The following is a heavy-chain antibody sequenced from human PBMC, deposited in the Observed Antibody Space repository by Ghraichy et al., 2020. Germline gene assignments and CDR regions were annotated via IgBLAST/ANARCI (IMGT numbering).Heavy chain of an antibody. J-gene: IGHJ4*02. V-gene: IGHV3-7*01. CDR3: ARSGSDFDY. CDR2: IKEDGSEK. CDR1: GFTFSSYW. Sequence: GESLNISCAASGFTFSSYWMSWVRQAPGKGLEWVANIKEDGSEKNYVDSVRGRFTISRDNAKNSLYLQVNSLRGEDTAVYYCARSGSDFDYWGQGTLVTVSS. D-gene: IGHD1-26*01.